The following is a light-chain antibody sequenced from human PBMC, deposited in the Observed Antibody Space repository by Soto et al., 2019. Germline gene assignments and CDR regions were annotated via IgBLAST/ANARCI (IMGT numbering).Light chain of an antibody. J-gene: IGKJ1*01. Sequence: EKLMTQAPATLSMSPGERATLSCRASQIVNSDLAWYQQKPGQAPRLLISGASTWATGIPARFSVSGSGTDITLTVNTLKYDDFAVHYYQHDNNWPACTVVQGPIVEI. V-gene: IGKV3-15*01. CDR2: GAS. CDR3: QHDNNWPACT. CDR1: QIVNSD.